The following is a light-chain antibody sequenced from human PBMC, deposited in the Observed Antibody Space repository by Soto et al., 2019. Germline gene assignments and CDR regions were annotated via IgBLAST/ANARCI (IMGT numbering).Light chain of an antibody. CDR2: RAS. V-gene: IGKV3-15*01. Sequence: EVLMTQSPDTLYVSPGERVTLSCRASQSVSDKLAWYQQKPGQGPRLLVYRASTRTLGIPARFSGSESGTEFTLTIRSLQSEDFAIYYCQQYNTWPITFGQGTRLEIK. CDR3: QQYNTWPIT. CDR1: QSVSDK. J-gene: IGKJ5*01.